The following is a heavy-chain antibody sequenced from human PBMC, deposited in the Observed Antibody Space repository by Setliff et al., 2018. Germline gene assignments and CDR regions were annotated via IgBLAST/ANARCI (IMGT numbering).Heavy chain of an antibody. J-gene: IGHJ6*03. CDR2: ISSTSTYI. CDR1: GFTFSTYS. CDR3: TRARDIAPTYYYMDV. Sequence: GGSLRLSCAASGFTFSTYSFNWVRQAPGKGLEWVSAISSTSTYIYYADSVKGRFTISRDNSKNSLYLHMNSLRAEDTAVYYCTRARDIAPTYYYMDVWGKGTTVTVS. V-gene: IGHV3-21*01. D-gene: IGHD5-12*01.